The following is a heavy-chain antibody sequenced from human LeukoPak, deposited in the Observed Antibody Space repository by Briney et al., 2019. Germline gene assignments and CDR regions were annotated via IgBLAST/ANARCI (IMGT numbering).Heavy chain of an antibody. D-gene: IGHD6-13*01. CDR2: IYDSGDT. CDR1: GGSMSSYY. CDR3: ARLSSEYSSSWLDS. Sequence: SETLSLTFTVSGGSMSSYYWSWIRQPPGQGLEWIVYIYDSGDTNYNPSLKSRVTISVDTSKNQFSLKLTSVTAADTATYYCARLSSEYSSSWLDSWGQGALVTVSS. V-gene: IGHV4-59*08. J-gene: IGHJ4*02.